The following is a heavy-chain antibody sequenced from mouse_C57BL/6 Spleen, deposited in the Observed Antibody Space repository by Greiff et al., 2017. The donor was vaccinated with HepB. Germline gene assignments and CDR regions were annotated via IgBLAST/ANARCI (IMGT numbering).Heavy chain of an antibody. CDR3: ARLGTMVTTRYFDY. CDR1: GFTFSSYT. D-gene: IGHD2-2*01. J-gene: IGHJ2*01. Sequence: EVKVVESGGGLVKPGGSLKLSCAASGFTFSSYTMSWVRQTPEKRLEWVATISGGGGNTYYPDSVKGRFTISRDNAKNTLYLQMSSLRSEDTALYYCARLGTMVTTRYFDYWGQGTTLTVSS. CDR2: ISGGGGNT. V-gene: IGHV5-9*01.